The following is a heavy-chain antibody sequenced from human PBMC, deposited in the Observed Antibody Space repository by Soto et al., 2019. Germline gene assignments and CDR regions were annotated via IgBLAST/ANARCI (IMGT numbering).Heavy chain of an antibody. CDR2: ISPYNDDK. D-gene: IGHD4-17*01. CDR3: ARGTYADYGGGWFDP. J-gene: IGHJ5*02. CDR1: ASTFASST. Sequence: AVRVSCKASASTFASSTINSVRQAPGQGLEWMGWISPYNDDKSYAKHPTGRVTMTTDTSTSTAYMEMRSLRSDETAVYYCARGTYADYGGGWFDPWGQGTRVTVSS. V-gene: IGHV1-18*04.